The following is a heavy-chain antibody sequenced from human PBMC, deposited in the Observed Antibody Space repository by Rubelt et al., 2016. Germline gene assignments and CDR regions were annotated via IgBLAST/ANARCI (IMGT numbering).Heavy chain of an antibody. D-gene: IGHD6-6*01. V-gene: IGHV3-66*01. Sequence: EVQLVVSGGGLVRPGGSLRLSCAASGFTVSSNYKSWVRQAPGKGLEWVSVIYSGGSTYYADSVKGRFAMSVDKSNNTLYLRMNSLRAEDTAVYYCARVVSIWGQGTMVSVSS. CDR1: GFTVSSNY. CDR3: ARVVSI. J-gene: IGHJ3*02. CDR2: IYSGGST.